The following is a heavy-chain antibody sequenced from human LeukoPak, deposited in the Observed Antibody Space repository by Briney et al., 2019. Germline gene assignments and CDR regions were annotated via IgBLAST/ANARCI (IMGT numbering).Heavy chain of an antibody. D-gene: IGHD3-22*01. V-gene: IGHV4-59*08. CDR2: IYYSGST. CDR1: GGSISIYY. Sequence: SETLSLTCTVSGGSISIYYSSWIRQPPGKGREWIGYIYYSGSTNYNPPLKSRVTISVDTYKNQFSLKLSSVNAADTAVYYCARLYYYDSSGYYYGYYYGMDVWGQGTTVTVSS. CDR3: ARLYYYDSSGYYYGYYYGMDV. J-gene: IGHJ6*02.